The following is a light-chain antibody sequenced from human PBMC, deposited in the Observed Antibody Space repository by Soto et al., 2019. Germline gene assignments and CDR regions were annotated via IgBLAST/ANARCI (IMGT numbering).Light chain of an antibody. V-gene: IGLV2-11*01. CDR1: TSDVGGYDF. Sequence: QAVVTQPRSVSGSPGQSVTISCTGTTSDVGGYDFVSWYQHHPGKAPQLMIYDVSKRPSGVPDRFSGSKSGNTASLTISGLQAEDEADYYCCSYAGSYTLVFGGGTKLTVL. CDR2: DVS. CDR3: CSYAGSYTLV. J-gene: IGLJ2*01.